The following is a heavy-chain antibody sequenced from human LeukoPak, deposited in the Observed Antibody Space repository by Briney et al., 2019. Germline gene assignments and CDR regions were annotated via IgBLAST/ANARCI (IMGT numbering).Heavy chain of an antibody. Sequence: GGSLRLSCAASGFTVSSHYMSWVRQAPGKGLEWVSVIYSGGSTYYADSVKGRFTTSRDNSKNTLYLQMNSLRAEDTAVYYCARADYYDSSGYIDWGQGTLVTVSS. CDR1: GFTVSSHY. J-gene: IGHJ4*02. CDR3: ARADYYDSSGYID. CDR2: IYSGGST. V-gene: IGHV3-66*01. D-gene: IGHD3-22*01.